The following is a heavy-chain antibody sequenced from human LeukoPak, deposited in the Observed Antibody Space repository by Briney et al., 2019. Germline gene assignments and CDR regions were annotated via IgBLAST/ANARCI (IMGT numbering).Heavy chain of an antibody. CDR1: GFTFSSYG. D-gene: IGHD6-19*01. CDR2: ISYDGSNK. J-gene: IGHJ5*02. CDR3: ARVQFQWFDP. V-gene: IGHV3-30*03. Sequence: GGPLRLSCAASGFTFSSYGMHWVRQAPGKGLEWVAVISYDGSNKYYADSVKGRFTISRDNSKNTLYLQMNSLRAEDTAVYYCARVQFQWFDPWGQGTLVTVSS.